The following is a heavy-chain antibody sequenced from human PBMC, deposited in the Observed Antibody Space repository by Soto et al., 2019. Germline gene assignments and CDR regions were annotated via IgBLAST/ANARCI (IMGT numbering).Heavy chain of an antibody. CDR1: GFTFSSYW. Sequence: EVQLVESGGGLVQPGGSLRLSCAASGFTFSSYWMSWVRQAPGKGLEWVANIKRDGSEKYYVDSVKGRFTISRDNAKNSLYLQMNSLRAEDTAVYYCARDQNGDYSYYWGQGTLVTVSS. J-gene: IGHJ4*02. D-gene: IGHD4-17*01. CDR3: ARDQNGDYSYY. V-gene: IGHV3-7*01. CDR2: IKRDGSEK.